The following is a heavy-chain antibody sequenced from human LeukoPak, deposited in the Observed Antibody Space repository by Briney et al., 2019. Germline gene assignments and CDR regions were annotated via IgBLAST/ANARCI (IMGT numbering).Heavy chain of an antibody. Sequence: GGSLRLSCAVSGFTFSTYWMSWLRQAPGKGLEWVANIKLDGSEKYYVDSVKGRFTISRDNSKNSLYLQMNSLRAEDTAVYYCARDNARLFDYWGRGTLVTVSS. CDR3: ARDNARLFDY. CDR2: IKLDGSEK. J-gene: IGHJ4*02. V-gene: IGHV3-7*01. CDR1: GFTFSTYW.